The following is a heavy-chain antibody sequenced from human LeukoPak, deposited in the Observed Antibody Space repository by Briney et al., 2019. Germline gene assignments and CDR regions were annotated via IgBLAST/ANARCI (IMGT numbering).Heavy chain of an antibody. V-gene: IGHV3-48*01. CDR3: AKQEAYDFWSGGYFDP. CDR1: GFTFSSYG. D-gene: IGHD3-3*01. Sequence: GGSLRLSCVVSGFTFSSYGMNWVRQAPGKGLEWVSYVNRGSCTIYYADSVKGRFTISRDNAKNSLYLQMNSLRAEDTAIYYCAKQEAYDFWSGGYFDPWGQGTLVTVSA. CDR2: VNRGSCTI. J-gene: IGHJ5*02.